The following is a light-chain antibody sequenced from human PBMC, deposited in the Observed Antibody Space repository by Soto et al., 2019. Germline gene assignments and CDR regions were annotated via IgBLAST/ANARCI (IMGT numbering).Light chain of an antibody. V-gene: IGLV3-9*01. CDR3: QVWHSSTVV. J-gene: IGLJ2*01. Sequence: SYELTQSLSVSVALGQTAKITCGGNDIGSTNVHWYQQKPGQAPVLVMYRDAIRPSGIPERFSGSNSGNTATLTIGRAQAGDEAHYYCQVWHSSTVVFGGGTKLTVL. CDR1: DIGSTN. CDR2: RDA.